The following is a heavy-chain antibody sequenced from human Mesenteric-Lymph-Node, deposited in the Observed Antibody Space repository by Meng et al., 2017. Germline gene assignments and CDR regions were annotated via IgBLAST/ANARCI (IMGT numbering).Heavy chain of an antibody. V-gene: IGHV4-4*02. CDR3: ARHEHYFDF. CDR2: ISHTGST. J-gene: IGHJ4*02. CDR1: GCSISIGNW. Sequence: QLPESGLGLVMPSGTRSRTCAVSGCSISIGNWWCWVRQSPGKGLEWIGEISHTGSTNYNPSLKSRVTISLDNLKNHLSLKLSSVTAADTAMYYCARHEHYFDFWGQGTLVTVSS.